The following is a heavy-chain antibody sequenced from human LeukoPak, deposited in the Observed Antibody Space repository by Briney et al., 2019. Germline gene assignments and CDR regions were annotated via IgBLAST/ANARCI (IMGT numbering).Heavy chain of an antibody. J-gene: IGHJ6*03. CDR2: ISSSSSYI. CDR3: ARAWRDYYYYYMDV. D-gene: IGHD5-12*01. V-gene: IGHV3-21*01. Sequence: GGSLRLSCAASGFTFSSYSMNWVRQAPGKGLEWVSSISSSSSYIYYADSVKGRFTISRDNAKNSLYLQMNSLRAEDTAVYYCARAWRDYYYYYMDVWGKGTTVTVSS. CDR1: GFTFSSYS.